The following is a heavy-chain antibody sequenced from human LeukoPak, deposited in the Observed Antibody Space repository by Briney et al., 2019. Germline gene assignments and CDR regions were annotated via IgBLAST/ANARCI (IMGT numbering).Heavy chain of an antibody. CDR1: GVTFSSYA. Sequence: SVKVSCKASGVTFSSYAISWVRQAPGQGLEWMGGIIPIFGTANYAQKFQGRVTITTDESTSTAYMELSSLRSEDTAVYYCARDVGYCSSTSCRDYWGQGTLVTVSS. J-gene: IGHJ4*02. CDR3: ARDVGYCSSTSCRDY. D-gene: IGHD2-2*01. V-gene: IGHV1-69*05. CDR2: IIPIFGTA.